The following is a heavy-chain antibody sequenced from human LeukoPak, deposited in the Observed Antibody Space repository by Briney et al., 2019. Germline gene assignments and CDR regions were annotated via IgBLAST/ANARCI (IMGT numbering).Heavy chain of an antibody. CDR2: INGDGRSI. D-gene: IGHD5-18*01. Sequence: GGSLRLSCAASGFTFSNFWMHWVRQAPGKGLVWVSRINGDGRSISYADSVKGRFTISRDNAKNTLYLQMNSLRAEDTAVYYCAKAAHTAMLNYYYYYMDVWGKGTTVTISS. V-gene: IGHV3-74*01. CDR1: GFTFSNFW. J-gene: IGHJ6*03. CDR3: AKAAHTAMLNYYYYYMDV.